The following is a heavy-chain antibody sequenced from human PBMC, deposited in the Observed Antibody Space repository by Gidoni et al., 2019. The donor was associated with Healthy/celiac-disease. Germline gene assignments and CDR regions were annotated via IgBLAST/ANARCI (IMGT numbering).Heavy chain of an antibody. CDR2: INHSGST. J-gene: IGHJ6*03. V-gene: IGHV4-34*01. CDR1: GGSFSGYY. D-gene: IGHD3-9*01. CDR3: ARGPTYYDILTGYPRPRGYYYYYMDV. Sequence: QVQLQQWGAGLLKPSETLSLTCAVYGGSFSGYYWSWIRQPPGKGLEWIGEINHSGSTNYNPSLKSRVTISVDTSKNQFSLKLSSVTAADTAVYYCARGPTYYDILTGYPRPRGYYYYYMDVWGKGTTVTVSS.